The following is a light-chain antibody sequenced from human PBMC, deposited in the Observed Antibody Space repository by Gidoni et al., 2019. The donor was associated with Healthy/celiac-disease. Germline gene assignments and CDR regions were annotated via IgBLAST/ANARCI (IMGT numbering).Light chain of an antibody. Sequence: EIVMTQSPATLSVSPGERATLACRASQSVSSNLAWYQQKPGQAPRLLIYGASTRATGIPARFSGSGSVTEFTLTISSLQSEDFAVYYCQQYNNWPRTFXXXTKVEIK. V-gene: IGKV3-15*01. J-gene: IGKJ1*01. CDR2: GAS. CDR3: QQYNNWPRT. CDR1: QSVSSN.